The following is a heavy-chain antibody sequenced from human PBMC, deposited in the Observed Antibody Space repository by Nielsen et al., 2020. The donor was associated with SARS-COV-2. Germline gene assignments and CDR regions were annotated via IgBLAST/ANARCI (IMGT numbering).Heavy chain of an antibody. V-gene: IGHV3-15*01. D-gene: IGHD2-2*01. CDR1: GFTFSKAW. J-gene: IGHJ5*02. Sequence: GESLKISCVASGFTFSKAWMSWVRQAPGKGLEWVGRIKSKIDGGTTDYAAPVKDRFSISRDDSKNTVYLDMSSLRTEDTAVYYCATARYCSRTSCSAGTDMFDPRGQGTQVIVSS. CDR2: IKSKIDGGTT. CDR3: ATARYCSRTSCSAGTDMFDP.